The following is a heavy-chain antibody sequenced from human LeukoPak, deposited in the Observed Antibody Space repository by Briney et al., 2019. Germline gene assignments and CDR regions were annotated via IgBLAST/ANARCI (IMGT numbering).Heavy chain of an antibody. J-gene: IGHJ4*02. V-gene: IGHV4-34*01. CDR1: DGSLSGYY. D-gene: IGHD5-18*01. CDR3: ARGYVETAMVSLPFDY. Sequence: SETLSLTCAVYDGSLSGYYWNWIRQPPGKGLEWIGEINHSGSTDYNPSLKSRVTISVDTSKNQFSLKLSSVTAADTAVYYCARGYVETAMVSLPFDYWGQGTLVTVSS. CDR2: INHSGST.